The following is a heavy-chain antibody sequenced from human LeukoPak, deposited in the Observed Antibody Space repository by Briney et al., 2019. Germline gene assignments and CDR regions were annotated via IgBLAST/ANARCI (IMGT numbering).Heavy chain of an antibody. CDR3: ASITGGYIDY. Sequence: PSETLSLXCTVSGGSISNSNYYWGWVSQPPGKGLEWIGTIYYSGNTYYTPSLKSRVTISVDTSKNQFSLKLSSVTAADTAVYYCASITGGYIDYWGQGTLVTVSS. V-gene: IGHV4-39*01. CDR1: GGSISNSNYY. CDR2: IYYSGNT. J-gene: IGHJ4*02. D-gene: IGHD2-8*02.